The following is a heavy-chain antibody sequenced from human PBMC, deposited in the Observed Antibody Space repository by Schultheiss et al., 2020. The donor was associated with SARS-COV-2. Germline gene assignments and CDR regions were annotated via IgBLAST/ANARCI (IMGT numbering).Heavy chain of an antibody. J-gene: IGHJ4*02. Sequence: ESLKISCAASGFTFSDYYMSWIRQAPGKGLEWIGEINHSGSTNYNPSLKSRVTISVDTSKNQFSLKLSSVTAADTAVYYCARAKMATTHFDYWGQGTLVTVSS. CDR1: GFTFSDYY. D-gene: IGHD5-24*01. CDR2: INHSGST. V-gene: IGHV4-34*01. CDR3: ARAKMATTHFDY.